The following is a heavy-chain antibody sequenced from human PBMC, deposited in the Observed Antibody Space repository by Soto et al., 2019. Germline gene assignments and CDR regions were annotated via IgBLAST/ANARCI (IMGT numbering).Heavy chain of an antibody. CDR2: ISYDGNNK. CDR3: AKDHLETTVTTPSY. CDR1: GFTFSSYG. D-gene: IGHD4-17*01. V-gene: IGHV3-30*18. Sequence: GGSLRLSCAASGFTFSSYGMHWVRQAPGKGLEWGAVISYDGNNKYYADSVKGRFTISRDNFKNTLYLQMDSLRAEDTAMYYCAKDHLETTVTTPSYWGQGTLVTVSS. J-gene: IGHJ4*02.